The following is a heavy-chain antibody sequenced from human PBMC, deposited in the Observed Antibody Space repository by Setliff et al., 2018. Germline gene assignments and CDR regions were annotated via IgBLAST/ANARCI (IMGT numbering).Heavy chain of an antibody. J-gene: IGHJ4*02. V-gene: IGHV3-33*03. CDR3: AKRRGGRGSSWFLDPDH. D-gene: IGHD6-13*01. Sequence: PGGSLRLSCAASGFTFSSYGMHWVRQAPGKGLEWVATIWSDGSNKYYGDSVKGRFTISRDNSKNTLYLQMNSLGADDTAIYYCAKRRGGRGSSWFLDPDHWGQGTVVTGSS. CDR1: GFTFSSYG. CDR2: IWSDGSNK.